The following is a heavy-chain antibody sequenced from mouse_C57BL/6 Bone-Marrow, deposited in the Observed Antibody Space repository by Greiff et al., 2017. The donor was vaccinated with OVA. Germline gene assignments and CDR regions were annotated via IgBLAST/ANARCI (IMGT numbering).Heavy chain of an antibody. J-gene: IGHJ3*01. V-gene: IGHV7-1*01. CDR1: GFTFSDFY. CDR3: ARDEYYGGFIAY. D-gene: IGHD1-1*02. Sequence: EVQRVESGGGLVQSGRSLRLSCATSGFTFSDFYMEWVRQAPGKELEWIAASRNKAYDYTTEYSASVKGRIIVSSDTSQSNLYLQMNAVSAEDTAIYYCARDEYYGGFIAYWGQGTLVTVSA. CDR2: SRNKAYDYTT.